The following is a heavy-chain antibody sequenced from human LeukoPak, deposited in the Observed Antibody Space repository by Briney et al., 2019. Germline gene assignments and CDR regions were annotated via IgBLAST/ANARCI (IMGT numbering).Heavy chain of an antibody. CDR2: TYPRDSDT. CDR1: GYSFTNYW. D-gene: IGHD2-8*01. CDR3: ARLPGGVGGLDI. V-gene: IGHV5-51*01. Sequence: GESLKISCEGSGYSFTNYWIAWVRQMPGQGPEWMGSTYPRDSDTRYSPSFQGQVTISADKSTRTAYLQWGSLRPSDTAIYYCARLPGGVGGLDIWGPGTMVTVSS. J-gene: IGHJ3*02.